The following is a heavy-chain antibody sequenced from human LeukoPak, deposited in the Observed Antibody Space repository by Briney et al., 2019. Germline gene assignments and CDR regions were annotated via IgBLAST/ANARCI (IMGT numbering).Heavy chain of an antibody. CDR3: GKYLQTAVGANDY. CDR2: ISGSGGAT. J-gene: IGHJ4*02. D-gene: IGHD1-26*01. V-gene: IGHV3-23*01. CDR1: GFTFSSYP. Sequence: GGSLRLSCAASGFTFSSYPMNRVRQAPGRGLEWVSVISGSGGATFYGDSVQGRFTISRDNSRDTLYLQMSSLRAEDTAVYYCGKYLQTAVGANDYWGQGTLVTVSS.